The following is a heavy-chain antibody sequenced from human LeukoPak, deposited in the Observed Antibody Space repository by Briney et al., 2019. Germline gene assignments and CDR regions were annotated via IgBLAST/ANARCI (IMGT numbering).Heavy chain of an antibody. Sequence: GASVKVSCKASGYTFTGYYMHWVRQAPGQGLEWMGWINPNSGGTNYAQKFQGRVTMTRDTSISTAYMELSRLRSEDTAVYYCARGMRSSSPLYYYYYMDVWGKGTTVTVSS. D-gene: IGHD6-13*01. CDR3: ARGMRSSSPLYYYYYMDV. J-gene: IGHJ6*03. CDR1: GYTFTGYY. CDR2: INPNSGGT. V-gene: IGHV1-2*02.